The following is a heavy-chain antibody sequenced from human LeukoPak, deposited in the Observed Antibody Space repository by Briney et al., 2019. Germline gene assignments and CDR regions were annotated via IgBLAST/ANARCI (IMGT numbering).Heavy chain of an antibody. D-gene: IGHD5-12*01. CDR1: GFTFSSYA. Sequence: PGRSLRLSCAASGFTFSSYAMHWVRQAPGKGLEWVSAISGSGGSTYYADSVKGRFTISRDNSKNTLYLQMNSLRAEDTAVYYCAKDRSGYPGDWFDPWGQGTLVTVSS. CDR2: ISGSGGST. CDR3: AKDRSGYPGDWFDP. V-gene: IGHV3-23*01. J-gene: IGHJ5*02.